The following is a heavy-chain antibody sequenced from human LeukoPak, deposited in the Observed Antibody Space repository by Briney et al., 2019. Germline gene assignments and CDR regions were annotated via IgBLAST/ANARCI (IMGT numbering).Heavy chain of an antibody. D-gene: IGHD3-22*01. V-gene: IGHV3-48*03. CDR2: ISSSGSTI. Sequence: PGGSLRLSCAASGFTFSSCEMNWVRQAPGKGLERVSYISSSGSTIYYADSVKGRFTISRDNAKNSLYLQMNSLRAEDTAVYYCAVRDSSGYYYDYWGQGTLVTVSS. CDR1: GFTFSSCE. CDR3: AVRDSSGYYYDY. J-gene: IGHJ4*02.